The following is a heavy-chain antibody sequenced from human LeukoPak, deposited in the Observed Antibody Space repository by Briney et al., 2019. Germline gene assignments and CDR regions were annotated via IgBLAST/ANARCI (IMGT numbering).Heavy chain of an antibody. CDR1: GGSISSGDYY. CDR3: AREGYCSGGSSYSGIDY. J-gene: IGHJ4*02. V-gene: IGHV4-30-4*01. CDR2: IYYSGST. D-gene: IGHD2-15*01. Sequence: SETLSLTCTVSGGSISSGDYYWSWIRQPPGKGLEWIGYIYYSGSTYYNPSLKSRVTISVDTSKNQFSLKLSSVTAADTAVYYCAREGYCSGGSSYSGIDYWGQGTLVTVSS.